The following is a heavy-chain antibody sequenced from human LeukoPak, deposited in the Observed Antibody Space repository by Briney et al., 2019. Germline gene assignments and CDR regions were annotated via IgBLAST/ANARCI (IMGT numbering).Heavy chain of an antibody. CDR3: ARVAHGLHDY. V-gene: IGHV4-31*03. Sequence: PSETLSLTCTVSGGPISSGGYYWSWIRQHPGKGLEWIGYIYYSGSTYYNPSLKSRVTISVDTSKNQFSLKLSSVTAADTAVYYCARVAHGLHDYWGQGTLVTVSS. CDR1: GGPISSGGYY. D-gene: IGHD2-15*01. J-gene: IGHJ4*02. CDR2: IYYSGST.